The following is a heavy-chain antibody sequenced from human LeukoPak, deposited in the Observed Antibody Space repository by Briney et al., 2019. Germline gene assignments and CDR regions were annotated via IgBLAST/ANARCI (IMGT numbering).Heavy chain of an antibody. Sequence: SETLSLTCTVSGGSISTYYWSWIRQPPGKGLEWIGYIYYGGSTNYKSSLKSRVTISVDTSKNQFSLKLSSVTAADTAVYYCARGRDYYGSSGYTDYWGQGTLVTVSS. CDR3: ARGRDYYGSSGYTDY. CDR2: IYYGGST. D-gene: IGHD3-22*01. V-gene: IGHV4-59*08. J-gene: IGHJ4*02. CDR1: GGSISTYY.